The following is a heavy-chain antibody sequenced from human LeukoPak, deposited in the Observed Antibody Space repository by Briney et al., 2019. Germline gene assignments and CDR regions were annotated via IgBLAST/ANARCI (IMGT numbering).Heavy chain of an antibody. CDR2: IKSKTDGGTT. Sequence: GGSLRLSCAASGFTFSNAWMSWVRQAPGKGLEWVGRIKSKTDGGTTDYAAPVKGRFTISRDDSKNTLYLQMNSLKTEDTAVYYCTTVPLNYCSSTSCYRRYYYYMDVWGKGTTVTVSS. V-gene: IGHV3-15*01. CDR1: GFTFSNAW. D-gene: IGHD2-2*02. J-gene: IGHJ6*03. CDR3: TTVPLNYCSSTSCYRRYYYYMDV.